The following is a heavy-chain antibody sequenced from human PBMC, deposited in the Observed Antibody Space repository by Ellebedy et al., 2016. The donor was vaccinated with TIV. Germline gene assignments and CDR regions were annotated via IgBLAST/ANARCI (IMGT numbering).Heavy chain of an antibody. CDR1: GFTFSSYA. V-gene: IGHV3-64D*06. D-gene: IGHD4-23*01. Sequence: GESLKISCSASGFTFSSYAMHWVRQAPGKGLEYVSAIRSNGGSTSNADSVKGRFTISRDNSKNTLYLQMSSLRAEDTAVYYCVKGYGGNGSYYFDYWGQGTLVTVSS. J-gene: IGHJ4*02. CDR2: IRSNGGST. CDR3: VKGYGGNGSYYFDY.